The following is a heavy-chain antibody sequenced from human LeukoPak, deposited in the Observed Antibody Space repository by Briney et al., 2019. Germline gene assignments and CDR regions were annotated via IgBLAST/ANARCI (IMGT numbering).Heavy chain of an antibody. V-gene: IGHV1-69*04. D-gene: IGHD2-21*01. CDR2: IIPILGIA. J-gene: IGHJ6*02. CDR1: GGTFSSYA. Sequence: SVKVSCKASGGTFSSYAISWVRQAPGQGLEWMGRIIPILGIANYAQKSQGRVTITADKSTSTAYMELSSLRSEDTAVYYCAREVLIEHYYYYGMDVWGQGTTVTVSS. CDR3: AREVLIEHYYYYGMDV.